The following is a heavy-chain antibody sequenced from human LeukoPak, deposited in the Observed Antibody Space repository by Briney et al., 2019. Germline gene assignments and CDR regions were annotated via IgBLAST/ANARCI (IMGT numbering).Heavy chain of an antibody. CDR3: AKETPHFDY. CDR1: GFTFSSYA. V-gene: IGHV3-23*01. Sequence: GGSLRLYCAASGFTFSSYAMNWVRQAPGRGLEWVSVISGSGETTYYADSVKGRFTVSRDNSKNTLYLQMNSLRAEDTAVYYCAKETPHFDYWGQGTLVTVSS. J-gene: IGHJ4*02. CDR2: ISGSGETT.